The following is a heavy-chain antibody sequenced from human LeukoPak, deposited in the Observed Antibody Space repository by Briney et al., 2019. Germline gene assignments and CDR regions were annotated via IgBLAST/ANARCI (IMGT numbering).Heavy chain of an antibody. CDR3: ARDVRYSYDKSRVAYYFDY. CDR2: INAGNGNT. J-gene: IGHJ4*02. Sequence: ASVKVSCKASGYTFTSYAMHWVRQAPGQRLEWMGWINAGNGNTKYSQKFQGRVTITRDTSASTAYMELSSLRSEDTAVYYGARDVRYSYDKSRVAYYFDYWGQGTLVTVSS. D-gene: IGHD5-18*01. CDR1: GYTFTSYA. V-gene: IGHV1-3*01.